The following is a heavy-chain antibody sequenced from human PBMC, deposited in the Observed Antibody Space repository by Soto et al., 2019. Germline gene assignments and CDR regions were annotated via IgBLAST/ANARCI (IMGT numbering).Heavy chain of an antibody. V-gene: IGHV1-69*01. Sequence: QVQLVQSGAEVKKPGSSVKVSCKASGGTFSSYAISWVRQAPGQGLEWMGGIIPIYGTANYAQKFQGRVTITADESTSTAYMELSSLRSEDTAAYYCARSQGSSTSLEIYYYYYYGMDGWGQGTTVTVSS. D-gene: IGHD2-2*01. CDR2: IIPIYGTA. J-gene: IGHJ6*02. CDR1: GGTFSSYA. CDR3: ARSQGSSTSLEIYYYYYYGMDG.